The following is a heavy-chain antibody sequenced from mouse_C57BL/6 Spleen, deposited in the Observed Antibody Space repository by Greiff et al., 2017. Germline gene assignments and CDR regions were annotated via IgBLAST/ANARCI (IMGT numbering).Heavy chain of an antibody. V-gene: IGHV1-72*01. D-gene: IGHD2-1*01. CDR1: GYTFTSYW. Sequence: QVQLQQPGAELVKPGASVKLSCKASGYTFTSYWMHWVKQRPGRGLEWIGRIYPNSGGTKYNEKFKSKATLTVDKPSSTAYMQLSSLTSEDSAVYYCARGGIYYGNYDYAMDYWGQGTSVTVSS. CDR3: ARGGIYYGNYDYAMDY. CDR2: IYPNSGGT. J-gene: IGHJ4*01.